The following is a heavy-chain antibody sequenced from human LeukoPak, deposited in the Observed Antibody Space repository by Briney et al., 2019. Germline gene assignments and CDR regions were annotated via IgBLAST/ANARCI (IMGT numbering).Heavy chain of an antibody. D-gene: IGHD6-13*01. Sequence: GGSLRLSCAASGFIVSNNYMTWIRQAPGKRLEWVAIVYRGGDTYYADSVKGRFTISRDNSKNTLYLQMNSLRAEDTAIYYCAKGRQQLASLDYWGQGIPVTVSS. J-gene: IGHJ4*02. V-gene: IGHV3-53*01. CDR1: GFIVSNNY. CDR2: VYRGGDT. CDR3: AKGRQQLASLDY.